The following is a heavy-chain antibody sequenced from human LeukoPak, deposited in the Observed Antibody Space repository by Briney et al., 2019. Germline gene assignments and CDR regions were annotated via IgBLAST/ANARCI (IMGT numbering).Heavy chain of an antibody. CDR1: GYTFTSYG. J-gene: IGHJ4*02. CDR2: IGAYNGNT. V-gene: IGHV1-18*01. CDR3: ARVPITIFGVVIHFDY. D-gene: IGHD3-3*01. Sequence: ASVKVSCKASGYTFTSYGISWVRQAPGQGLEWMGWIGAYNGNTNYAQKLQGRVTMTTDTSTSTAYMELRSLRSDDTAVYYCARVPITIFGVVIHFDYWGQGTLVTVSS.